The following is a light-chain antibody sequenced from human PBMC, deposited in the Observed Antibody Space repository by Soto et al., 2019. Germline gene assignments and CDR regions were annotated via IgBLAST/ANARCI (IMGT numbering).Light chain of an antibody. V-gene: IGLV1-51*02. CDR1: SSNIGNNY. CDR3: GKWDSSLSAYV. CDR2: ETN. Sequence: QSVLTQPPSVSAAPGQKVTISCSGSSSNIGNNYVSWYQQLPGTAPKLLIYETNRRPSVIPDRFSGSKSGTSATLGITGLQAGDEADYYCGKWDSSLSAYVFGTGTKVTVL. J-gene: IGLJ1*01.